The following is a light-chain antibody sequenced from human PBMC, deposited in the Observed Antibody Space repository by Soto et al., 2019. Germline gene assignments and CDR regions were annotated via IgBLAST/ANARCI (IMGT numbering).Light chain of an antibody. V-gene: IGKV3-15*01. CDR1: QSVSSN. CDR3: QQYNNWPQT. J-gene: IGKJ5*01. Sequence: EIVMTQSPATLSVSPGERATLSCRASQSVSSNLAWYQQKPGQAPRLLIYGASTRATGIPARFSGSGSGTQFTLTISSLQSEDFAVYYCQQYNNWPQTFGQGTRRES. CDR2: GAS.